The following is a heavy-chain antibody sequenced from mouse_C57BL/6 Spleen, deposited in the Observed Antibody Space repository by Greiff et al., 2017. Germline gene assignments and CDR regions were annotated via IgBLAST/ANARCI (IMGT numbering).Heavy chain of an antibody. V-gene: IGHV1-39*01. Sequence: HLVESGPELVKPGASVKISCKASGYSFTDYNMNWVKQSNGKSLEWIGVINPNYGTTSYNQKFKGKATLTVDQSSSTAYMQLNSLTYEDSAVYYCASGVPRGYFDVWGTGTTVTVSS. D-gene: IGHD2-14*01. CDR1: GYSFTDYN. CDR2: INPNYGTT. J-gene: IGHJ1*03. CDR3: ASGVPRGYFDV.